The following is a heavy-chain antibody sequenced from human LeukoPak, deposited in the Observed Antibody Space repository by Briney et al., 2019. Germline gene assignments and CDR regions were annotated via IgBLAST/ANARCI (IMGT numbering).Heavy chain of an antibody. CDR2: INSGGTV. CDR1: GFIVSSYE. J-gene: IGHJ3*02. CDR3: ARFSSTWYVAFDM. Sequence: GRSLRLSCAASGFIVSSYETGWVRQAPGKGLEWLSYINSGGTVYYADSVQGRFTYSRDNAKNSLYLHMNSLRAEDTALYYCARFSSTWYVAFDMWGQGTMVTVSS. V-gene: IGHV3-48*03. D-gene: IGHD6-13*01.